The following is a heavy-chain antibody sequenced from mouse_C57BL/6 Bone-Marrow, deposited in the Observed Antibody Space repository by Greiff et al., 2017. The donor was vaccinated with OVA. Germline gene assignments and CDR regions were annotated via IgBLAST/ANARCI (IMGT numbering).Heavy chain of an antibody. J-gene: IGHJ3*01. CDR1: GYTFTNYW. D-gene: IGHD1-1*01. V-gene: IGHV1-63*01. Sequence: QVQLKESGAELVRPGTSVKMSCKASGYTFTNYWIGWAKQRPGHGLEWIGDIYPGGGYTNYNEKFKGKATLTADKSSSTAYMQFSSLTSEDSAIYYCARSNYGSSYSFAYWGQGTLVTVSA. CDR3: ARSNYGSSYSFAY. CDR2: IYPGGGYT.